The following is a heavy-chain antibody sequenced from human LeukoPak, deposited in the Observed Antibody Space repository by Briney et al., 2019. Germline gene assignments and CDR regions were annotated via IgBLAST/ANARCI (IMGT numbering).Heavy chain of an antibody. CDR3: ARGVVAAAGRTFDF. J-gene: IGHJ4*02. CDR2: IYNSGRT. V-gene: IGHV4-59*01. D-gene: IGHD6-13*01. Sequence: PSATLSLTCTVSGDSFSYFYWSWIRQPPGKGLEWIGYIYNSGRTNYNPSLKSRVTISLDTSKNQFSLKLSSVTAADTAVYYCARGVVAAAGRTFDFWGQGTLVTVSS. CDR1: GDSFSYFY.